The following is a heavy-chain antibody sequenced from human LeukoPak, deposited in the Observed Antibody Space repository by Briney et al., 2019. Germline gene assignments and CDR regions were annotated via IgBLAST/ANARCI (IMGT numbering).Heavy chain of an antibody. CDR1: GFIFSDYY. D-gene: IGHD3-16*01. CDR3: VVPGKGSLYYVRV. Sequence: GGSLRLSCAASGFIFSDYYMSWIRQAPGKGLEWVSYISSDIDTIYYADSVKGRFTISRDNAKNSLYLQMNSLRAEDTAVYYCVVPGKGSLYYVRVWGRGHTVRLL. V-gene: IGHV3-11*01. CDR2: ISSDIDTI. J-gene: IGHJ6*04.